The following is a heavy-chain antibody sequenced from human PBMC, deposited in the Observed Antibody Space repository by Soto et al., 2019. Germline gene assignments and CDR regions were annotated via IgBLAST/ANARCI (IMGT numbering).Heavy chain of an antibody. CDR1: GYTFTSYA. V-gene: IGHV1-3*01. CDR2: INAGNGNT. CDR3: ASYCSSTSCHDAFDI. D-gene: IGHD2-2*01. Sequence: GASVKVSCKASGYTFTSYAMHCARHAPGQRLEWMGWINAGNGNTKYSQKFQGRVTITRDTSASTAYMELSSLRSEDTAVYYCASYCSSTSCHDAFDIWGQGTMVTVSS. J-gene: IGHJ3*02.